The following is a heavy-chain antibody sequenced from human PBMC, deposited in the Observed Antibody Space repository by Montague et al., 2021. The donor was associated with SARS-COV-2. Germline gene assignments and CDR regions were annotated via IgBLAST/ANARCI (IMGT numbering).Heavy chain of an antibody. CDR1: GFIFRHYA. CDR2: ISTSGDYT. CDR3: AKDSYYYGLGYGMGV. D-gene: IGHD3-10*01. V-gene: IGHV3-23*01. J-gene: IGHJ6*02. Sequence: FLRLSCAASGFIFRHYAMSWVHQAPGKGLEWVSGISTSGDYTYYADSLKGRFTISRDNSRNTLYLQMNSLRAEDTALYYCAKDSYYYGLGYGMGVWGQGTTVTVSS.